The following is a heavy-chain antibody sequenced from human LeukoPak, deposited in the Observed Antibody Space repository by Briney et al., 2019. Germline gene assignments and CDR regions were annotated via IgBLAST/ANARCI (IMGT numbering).Heavy chain of an antibody. V-gene: IGHV4-59*01. D-gene: IGHD6-13*01. CDR1: GGSISSYY. CDR2: IYYSGST. Sequence: SETLSLTCTVSGGSISSYYWSWIRQPPGKGLEWIGYIYYSGSTNYNPSLKSRVTISVDTSKNQSSLKLSSVTAADTAVYYCAREGIAAARDSFDIWGQGTMVTVPS. CDR3: AREGIAAARDSFDI. J-gene: IGHJ3*02.